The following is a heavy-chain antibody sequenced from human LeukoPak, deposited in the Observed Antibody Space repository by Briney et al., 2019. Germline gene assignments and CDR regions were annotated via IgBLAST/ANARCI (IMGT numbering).Heavy chain of an antibody. D-gene: IGHD4-17*01. CDR2: IYYSGST. Sequence: SETLSLTCTVSGGSLSSSTYYWGWIRQPPGKGLEWIGSIYYSGSTYYNPSLKSRVTISVDTSKNQFSLKLGSVTAADTAVYYCATYYGDYEGVGVWGQGTLVTVSS. CDR3: ATYYGDYEGVGV. J-gene: IGHJ4*02. CDR1: GGSLSSSTYY. V-gene: IGHV4-39*07.